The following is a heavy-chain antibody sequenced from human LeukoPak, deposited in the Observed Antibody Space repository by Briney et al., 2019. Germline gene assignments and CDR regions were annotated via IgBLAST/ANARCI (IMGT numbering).Heavy chain of an antibody. J-gene: IGHJ6*02. CDR1: GFTFSSYS. CDR2: ISSSSSTI. CDR3: ARDEALWSYYYGMDV. V-gene: IGHV3-48*01. Sequence: PGGSLRLSCAASGFTFSSYSMNWVRQAPGKGLEWVSYISSSSSTIYYADSVKGRFTISRGNAKNSLYLQMNSLRAEDTAVYYCARDEALWSYYYGMDVWGQGTTVTVSS. D-gene: IGHD2-21*01.